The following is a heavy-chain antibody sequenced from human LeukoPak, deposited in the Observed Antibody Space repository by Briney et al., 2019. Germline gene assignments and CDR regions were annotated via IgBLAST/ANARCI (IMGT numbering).Heavy chain of an antibody. Sequence: PSETLSLTCTVSGGPTSTSSTHWGWVRQPPGKGLEWIGSIYYSGSTYYSPSLKSRVTISVDTSKNQFSLWLTSVTAADTAVDYCVTALTRDSSGWYVIDYWGQGTLVTVSS. CDR1: GGPTSTSSTH. V-gene: IGHV4-39*01. CDR2: IYYSGST. D-gene: IGHD6-19*01. CDR3: VTALTRDSSGWYVIDY. J-gene: IGHJ4*02.